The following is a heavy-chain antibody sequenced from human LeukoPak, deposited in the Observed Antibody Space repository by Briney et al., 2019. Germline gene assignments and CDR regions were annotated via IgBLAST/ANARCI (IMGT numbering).Heavy chain of an antibody. CDR1: GYSISSGYY. Sequence: SETLSLTCTVSGYSISSGYYCGWIRQPPGKGLEWIGSIYHSGSTYYNPALRGRVTISVDTSKIQFYLKLSSVTAADTAVYYCAINSIDFWSGDFYYMDVWGKGPTVTVSS. CDR3: AINSIDFWSGDFYYMDV. CDR2: IYHSGST. V-gene: IGHV4-38-2*02. D-gene: IGHD3-3*01. J-gene: IGHJ6*03.